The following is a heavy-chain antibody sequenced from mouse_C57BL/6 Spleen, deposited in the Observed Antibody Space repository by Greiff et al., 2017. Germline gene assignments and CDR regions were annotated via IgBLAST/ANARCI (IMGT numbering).Heavy chain of an antibody. CDR2: ISYDGSN. CDR3: ARDGSYGNHYCDY. Sequence: EVQLQESGPGLVKPSQSLSLTCSVTGYSITSGYYWNWIRQFPGNKLEWMGYISYDGSNNYNPSLKNRISITRDTSKNQFFLKLNSVTTEDTATYYCARDGSYGNHYCDYWGQGTTLTVSS. CDR1: GYSITSGYY. V-gene: IGHV3-6*01. J-gene: IGHJ2*01. D-gene: IGHD2-1*01.